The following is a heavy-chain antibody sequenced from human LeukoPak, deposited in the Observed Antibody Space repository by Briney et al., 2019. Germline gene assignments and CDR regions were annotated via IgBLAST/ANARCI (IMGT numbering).Heavy chain of an antibody. CDR3: ARVNFAAAAMDV. J-gene: IGHJ6*04. Sequence: GGSLRLSCAASGFTFNIYAMNWVRQAPGKGLEWISSISYSAAGTYYADSVKGRFSISRDNSKNTLYLQMTSLRAEDTAVYYCARVNFAAAAMDVWGKGTTVTVSS. CDR2: ISYSAAGT. V-gene: IGHV3-23*01. D-gene: IGHD6-13*01. CDR1: GFTFNIYA.